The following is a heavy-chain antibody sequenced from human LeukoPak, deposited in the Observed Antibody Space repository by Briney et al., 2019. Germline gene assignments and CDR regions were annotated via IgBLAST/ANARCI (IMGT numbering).Heavy chain of an antibody. CDR3: ARRSLGRQWLVRYNWFDP. CDR1: GGSFSGYY. CDR2: INHSGST. V-gene: IGHV4-34*01. J-gene: IGHJ5*02. Sequence: SETLSLTCAVYGGSFSGYYWSWIRQPPGKGLEWIGEINHSGSTNYNPSLKSRVTISVDTSKNQFSLKLSSVTAADTAVYYCARRSLGRQWLVRYNWFDPWGQGTLVTVSS. D-gene: IGHD6-19*01.